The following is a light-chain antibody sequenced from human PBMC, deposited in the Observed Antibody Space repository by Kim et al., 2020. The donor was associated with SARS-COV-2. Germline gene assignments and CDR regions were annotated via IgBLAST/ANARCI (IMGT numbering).Light chain of an antibody. J-gene: IGKJ5*01. CDR1: QSITGY. Sequence: DILLTQSPSSLSASVGDKVTITCRASQSITGYLHWYQHKPGRAPNLLIYAESSLQGGVPLRFSGSGSGTHFSLTISGVRPEDFATYYCQQSNTDPITFGQGTRLE. CDR3: QQSNTDPIT. V-gene: IGKV1-39*01. CDR2: AES.